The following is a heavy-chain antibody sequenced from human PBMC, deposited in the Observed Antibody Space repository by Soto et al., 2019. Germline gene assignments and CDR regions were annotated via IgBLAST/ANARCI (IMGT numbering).Heavy chain of an antibody. J-gene: IGHJ6*02. D-gene: IGHD3-16*02. Sequence: QIQLVQSGADVRKPGASVKVSCTASGYTFTTYAMHWVRQAPGQRPEWMGWINVDNGNTKYSQNFQGRVTITRDTSASTGYMELSGLTYGDTGVYFCARDGRYRYGSYSHYGMDVWGQGTTVIVSS. CDR1: GYTFTTYA. V-gene: IGHV1-3*01. CDR3: ARDGRYRYGSYSHYGMDV. CDR2: INVDNGNT.